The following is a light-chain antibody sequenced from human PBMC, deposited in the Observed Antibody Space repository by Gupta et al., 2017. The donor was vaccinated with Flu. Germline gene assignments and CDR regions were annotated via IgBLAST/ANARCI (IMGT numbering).Light chain of an antibody. CDR2: DDS. CDR1: NIGSRS. V-gene: IGLV3-21*02. J-gene: IGLJ3*02. CDR3: QVWDSNSDHPV. Sequence: SYVLTQPPSVSVAPGQTTRITCGGINIGSRSVHWYQQRPGQAPVVVVYDDSDRPSGIPERISGSKYGNTATLIISKVEAGDEADYYCQVWDSNSDHPVFGRGTKLTVL.